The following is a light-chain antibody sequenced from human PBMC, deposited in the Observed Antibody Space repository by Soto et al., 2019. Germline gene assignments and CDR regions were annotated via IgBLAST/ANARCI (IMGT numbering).Light chain of an antibody. Sequence: DIQMTQSPSTLSASVGDRVTITCRASQSISSWLAWYQQKPGKAPKLLIYDASSLESGVPSRFSGSGSGTEFTITISSLQPDDFATYYCQQYNSYPGTFGPGTKVDIK. CDR3: QQYNSYPGT. V-gene: IGKV1-5*01. CDR2: DAS. J-gene: IGKJ3*01. CDR1: QSISSW.